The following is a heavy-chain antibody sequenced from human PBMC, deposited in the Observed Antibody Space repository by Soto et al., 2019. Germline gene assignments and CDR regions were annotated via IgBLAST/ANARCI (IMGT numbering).Heavy chain of an antibody. J-gene: IGHJ3*01. CDR2: IVVGSGNT. Sequence: SVKVSCKASGFTFTSSAVQWVRQARGQRLEWIGWIVVGSGNTNYAQKFQERVTITRDMSTSTAYMELSSLRSEDTAVYYCAADRVCRGGRCSDAFDFWGQGTMVIVSS. V-gene: IGHV1-58*01. CDR3: AADRVCRGGRCSDAFDF. D-gene: IGHD2-15*01. CDR1: GFTFTSSA.